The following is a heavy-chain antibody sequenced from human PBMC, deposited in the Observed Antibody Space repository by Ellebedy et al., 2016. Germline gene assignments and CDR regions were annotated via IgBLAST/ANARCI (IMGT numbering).Heavy chain of an antibody. J-gene: IGHJ2*01. D-gene: IGHD2-2*01. CDR2: VYSSGST. Sequence: SETLSLXXTVSGVSISSVSYYWSWIRQSAGKGLEWIGRVYSSGSTNYNPALRSRVSISVDMSKNQISLKLTSVTPADTAVYYCARDPYCTTTRCDSSRPGWFFDLWGRGTLVTVSS. V-gene: IGHV4-61*02. CDR1: GVSISSVSYY. CDR3: ARDPYCTTTRCDSSRPGWFFDL.